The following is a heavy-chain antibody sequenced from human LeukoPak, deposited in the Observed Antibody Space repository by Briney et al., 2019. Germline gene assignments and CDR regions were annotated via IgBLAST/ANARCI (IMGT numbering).Heavy chain of an antibody. J-gene: IGHJ4*02. D-gene: IGHD3-22*01. Sequence: GGSLRLSCAASGFTFTTYGMNWVRQAPGKGLEWVSYLSGRSNSIYYAESVKGRFTISRGNAKNSLYLQMNSLRDEDTAVYYCARDFRYHDSSGYYSFDYWGQGTLVTVSS. CDR2: LSGRSNSI. CDR1: GFTFTTYG. V-gene: IGHV3-48*02. CDR3: ARDFRYHDSSGYYSFDY.